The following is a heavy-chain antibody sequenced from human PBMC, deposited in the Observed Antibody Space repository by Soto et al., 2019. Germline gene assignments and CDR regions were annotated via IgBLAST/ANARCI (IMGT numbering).Heavy chain of an antibody. J-gene: IGHJ6*02. D-gene: IGHD3-3*01. V-gene: IGHV3-30-3*01. Sequence: PGGSLRLSCAASGFTFSSYAMHWVRQAPGKGLEWVAVISYDGSNKYYADSVKGRFTISRDNSKNTLYLQMNSLRAEDTAVYYCACYDFRYGMDVWGQGTTVTVSS. CDR1: GFTFSSYA. CDR3: ACYDFRYGMDV. CDR2: ISYDGSNK.